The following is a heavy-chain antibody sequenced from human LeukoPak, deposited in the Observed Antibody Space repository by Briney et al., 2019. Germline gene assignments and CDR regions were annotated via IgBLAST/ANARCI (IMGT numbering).Heavy chain of an antibody. CDR2: LNPSGTT. CDR3: ARGRPFGDYFDY. J-gene: IGHJ4*02. CDR1: GDSISRNIYF. Sequence: SQTLSLTCTVSGDSISRNIYFWCWIRQCAGKGLEWIGRLNPSGTTSSNPSLKSRLTMSLDPSENKFSLKLNSVTPADTAPYYCARGRPFGDYFDYWGQGSLVTVSS. V-gene: IGHV4-61*02. D-gene: IGHD3-10*01.